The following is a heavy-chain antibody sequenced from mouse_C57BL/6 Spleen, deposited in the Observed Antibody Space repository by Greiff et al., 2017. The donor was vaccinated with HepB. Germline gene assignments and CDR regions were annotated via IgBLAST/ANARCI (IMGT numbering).Heavy chain of an antibody. CDR2: IYPGDGDT. CDR1: GYAFSSYW. Sequence: VQLQQSGAELVKPGASVKISCKASGYAFSSYWMNWVKQRPGKGLEWIGQIYPGDGDTNYNGKFKGKATLTADKSSSTAYMQRSSLTSEDSAVYFCARGDLLWNAMDYWGQGTSVTVSS. CDR3: ARGDLLWNAMDY. J-gene: IGHJ4*01. D-gene: IGHD2-1*01. V-gene: IGHV1-80*01.